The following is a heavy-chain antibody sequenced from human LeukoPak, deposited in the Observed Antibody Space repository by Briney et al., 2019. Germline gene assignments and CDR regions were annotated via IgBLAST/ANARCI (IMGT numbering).Heavy chain of an antibody. CDR1: GFTFSSYS. V-gene: IGHV3-21*01. Sequence: GGSLRLSCAASGFTFSSYSMNWVRQAPGKGLEWVASISTGSSDIKYADSVKGRFTISRDNAKKSLYLQMNSLRAEDTAVYYCARDRRLTTVTRPLDNWGQGTLVTVSS. J-gene: IGHJ4*02. D-gene: IGHD4-17*01. CDR2: ISTGSSDI. CDR3: ARDRRLTTVTRPLDN.